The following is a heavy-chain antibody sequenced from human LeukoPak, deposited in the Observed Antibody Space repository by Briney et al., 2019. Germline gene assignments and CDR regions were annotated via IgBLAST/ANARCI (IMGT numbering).Heavy chain of an antibody. J-gene: IGHJ4*02. CDR1: GFTFSRDG. CDR2: ISGSGGST. Sequence: GGSLRLSCAASGFTFSRDGMSWVRQAPGKGLEWVSGISGSGGSTNYADSVKGRFAISRDNSKNTLYLQMNSLRAEDTAVYYCAKVPTVLTYYFDYWGQGTLVTVSS. CDR3: AKVPTVLTYYFDY. D-gene: IGHD4-23*01. V-gene: IGHV3-23*01.